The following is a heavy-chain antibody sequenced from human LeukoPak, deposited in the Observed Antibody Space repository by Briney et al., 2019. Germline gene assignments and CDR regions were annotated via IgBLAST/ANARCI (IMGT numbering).Heavy chain of an antibody. V-gene: IGHV1-46*03. CDR1: GYTFTSYY. D-gene: IGHD5-12*01. CDR2: INPSGGST. Sequence: GASVKVSCKASGYTFTSYYMHWVRQAPGQGLDWMGIINPSGGSTSYAQKFQGRVTMTRDTSTSTVYMELSSLRSEDTAVYYCATRGYSGYGIFDYWGQGTLVTVSS. CDR3: ATRGYSGYGIFDY. J-gene: IGHJ4*02.